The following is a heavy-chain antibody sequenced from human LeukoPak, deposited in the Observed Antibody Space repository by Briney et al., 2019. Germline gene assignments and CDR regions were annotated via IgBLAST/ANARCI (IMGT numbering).Heavy chain of an antibody. D-gene: IGHD4-17*01. J-gene: IGHJ6*02. V-gene: IGHV1-18*01. CDR3: ARMNGDYYYYGMDV. CDR2: ISAYNGNT. CDR1: GYTLTSFG. Sequence: GASVKVSCKASGYTLTSFGISWVRQAPGQGLEWMGWISAYNGNTNYAQKLQGRVTMTTDTSTSTAYMELRSLRSDDTAVYYCARMNGDYYYYGMDVWGQGTTVTVSS.